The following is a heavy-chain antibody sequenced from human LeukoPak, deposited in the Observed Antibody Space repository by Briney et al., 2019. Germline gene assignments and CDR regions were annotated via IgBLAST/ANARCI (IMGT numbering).Heavy chain of an antibody. V-gene: IGHV3-74*01. D-gene: IGHD3-22*01. CDR3: ARPAGDSSGYLDALDI. CDR1: GFPFSRYW. Sequence: GGSLRLSCAASGFPFSRYWMHWVRQAPGKGLVWVSRINSDGTNTGHADSVKGRFTISRDNAKNTLYLQMNSLRAEDTAVYYCARPAGDSSGYLDALDIWGQGTMVTVSS. CDR2: INSDGTNT. J-gene: IGHJ3*02.